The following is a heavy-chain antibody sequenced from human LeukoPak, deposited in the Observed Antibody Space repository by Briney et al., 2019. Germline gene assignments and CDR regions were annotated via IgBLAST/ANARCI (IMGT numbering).Heavy chain of an antibody. Sequence: GGSLRLSCAASGFTFSRHWMHWVRQAPGKGLVWISRINSDGSGTNCADFVKGRFTISRDNAKNTVYLQINSLRDEDTAVYYCARICSSTDCLIPDWGQGTLVTVSS. CDR2: INSDGSGT. J-gene: IGHJ4*02. V-gene: IGHV3-74*01. CDR3: ARICSSTDCLIPD. CDR1: GFTFSRHW. D-gene: IGHD2-2*01.